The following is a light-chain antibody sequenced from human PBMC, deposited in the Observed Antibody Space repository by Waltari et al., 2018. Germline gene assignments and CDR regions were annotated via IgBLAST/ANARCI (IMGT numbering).Light chain of an antibody. V-gene: IGKV1-39*01. CDR3: QPSSSTPPT. Sequence: DIQMTQSPSSLSASVGDRVTITCRASQSISSYLNWYQQKPGKAPKLLIYAASSLQSGVPSRFSGSGSGTDFTLPISSLQPEDFATYYCQPSSSTPPTFGQGTKVEIK. CDR2: AAS. CDR1: QSISSY. J-gene: IGKJ1*01.